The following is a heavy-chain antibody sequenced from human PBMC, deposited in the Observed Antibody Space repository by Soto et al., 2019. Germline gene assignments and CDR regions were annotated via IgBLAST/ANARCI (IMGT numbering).Heavy chain of an antibody. CDR1: GFTFSSYA. J-gene: IGHJ4*02. Sequence: GGSLRLSCAASGFTFSSYAMSWVRQAPGKGLEWVSAISGSGGSTYYADSVKGRFTISRDNSKNTLYLQMNSLRAEDTAVYYCAKAYCGGDCYSSPFDYWGQGTLVTVSS. V-gene: IGHV3-23*01. CDR2: ISGSGGST. CDR3: AKAYCGGDCYSSPFDY. D-gene: IGHD2-21*02.